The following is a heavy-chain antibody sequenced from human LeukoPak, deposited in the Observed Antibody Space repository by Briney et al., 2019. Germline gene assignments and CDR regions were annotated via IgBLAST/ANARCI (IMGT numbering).Heavy chain of an antibody. D-gene: IGHD3-10*01. CDR3: ARVPHYASGTYYKRFPLYFDY. CDR2: IYSGGST. V-gene: IGHV3-53*01. Sequence: GGSLRLSCAASGFTVSSNYMSWVRQAPGKGLEWVSIIYSGGSTLYADSVKGRFIISRDNSRNTLYLQMDSLRAEDTAVYYCARVPHYASGTYYKRFPLYFDYWGQGTLVTVSS. CDR1: GFTVSSNY. J-gene: IGHJ4*02.